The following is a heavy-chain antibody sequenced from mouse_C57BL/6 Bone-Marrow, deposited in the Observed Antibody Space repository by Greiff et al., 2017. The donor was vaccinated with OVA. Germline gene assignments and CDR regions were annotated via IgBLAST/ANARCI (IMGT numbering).Heavy chain of an antibody. CDR1: GYAFSSSW. CDR3: AREWGIYYYGSAWFAY. Sequence: LKPSGPELVKPGASVKISCKASGYAFSSSWMNWVKQRPGKGLEWIGRIYPGDGDTNYNGKFKGKATLTADKSSSTAYMHLSSLTSEDSAVYFFAREWGIYYYGSAWFAYRGQGTLVTVSA. J-gene: IGHJ3*01. V-gene: IGHV1-82*01. D-gene: IGHD1-1*01. CDR2: IYPGDGDT.